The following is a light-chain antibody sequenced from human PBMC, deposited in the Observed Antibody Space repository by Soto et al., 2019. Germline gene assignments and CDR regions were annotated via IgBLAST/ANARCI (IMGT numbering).Light chain of an antibody. J-gene: IGKJ4*01. V-gene: IGKV3-11*01. CDR2: DAS. CDR3: HQRSNWPST. Sequence: EIVLTQSPATLSSSPGERATLSCRASQSVSSYLAWYQQKPGQAPRLLIYDASNRATGIPARFSGSGSGTDFTLTISSLEPEDFAVYYCHQRSNWPSTFGGGTKVEIK. CDR1: QSVSSY.